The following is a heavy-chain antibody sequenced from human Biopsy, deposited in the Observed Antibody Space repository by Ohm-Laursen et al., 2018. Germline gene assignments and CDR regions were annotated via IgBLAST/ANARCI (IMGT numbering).Heavy chain of an antibody. CDR2: ISYDGLNK. D-gene: IGHD2-15*01. Sequence: SLRLSCAASGFIFSTYGMHWVRQAPGKGLGWVALISYDGLNKFYADSVKGRFTISRDNSKKTLYLQMNSLRAEDTAIYYCAKDQPDLAVVVAAHWYFDLWGRGTLVTVSS. CDR3: AKDQPDLAVVVAAHWYFDL. CDR1: GFIFSTYG. V-gene: IGHV3-30*18. J-gene: IGHJ2*01.